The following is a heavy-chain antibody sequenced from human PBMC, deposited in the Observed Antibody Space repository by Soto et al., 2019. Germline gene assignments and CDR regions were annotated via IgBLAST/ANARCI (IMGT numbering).Heavy chain of an antibody. Sequence: EVQLVESGGGLVKPGGSLRLSCAASGFTFSNAWMSWVRQAPGKGLEWVGRIKSKTDGGTTDYAAPLKGRFTISSDDSKNPLYLQMNSLKTEDTAVYYCTTDFATQWLVRGFYYYYLDVWGKGTTVTVSS. V-gene: IGHV3-15*01. J-gene: IGHJ6*03. CDR2: IKSKTDGGTT. CDR3: TTDFATQWLVRGFYYYYLDV. CDR1: GFTFSNAW. D-gene: IGHD6-19*01.